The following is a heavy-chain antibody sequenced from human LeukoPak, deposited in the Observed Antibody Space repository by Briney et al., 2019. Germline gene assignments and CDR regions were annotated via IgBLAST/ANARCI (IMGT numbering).Heavy chain of an antibody. J-gene: IGHJ4*02. Sequence: LETLSLTCTVSGGSISSYYWSWIRQPPGKGLEWIGYIYYSGSTNYNPSLKSRVTISVDTSKNQFSLKLSSVTAADTAVYYCARGDGSGSIPLDYWGQGTLVTVSS. V-gene: IGHV4-59*01. CDR1: GGSISSYY. D-gene: IGHD3-10*01. CDR2: IYYSGST. CDR3: ARGDGSGSIPLDY.